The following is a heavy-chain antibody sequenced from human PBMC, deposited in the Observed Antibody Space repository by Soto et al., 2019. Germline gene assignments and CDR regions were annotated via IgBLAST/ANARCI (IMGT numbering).Heavy chain of an antibody. Sequence: ETLSLTCAVYGGSFSGYYWSWIRQPPGKGLEWIGEINHSGSTNYNPSLKSRVTISVDTSKNQFSLKLSSVTAADTAVYYCARGAWEYCSSTSCYFWNYYYYGMDVWGQGTAVTVSS. CDR1: GGSFSGYY. V-gene: IGHV4-34*01. J-gene: IGHJ6*02. CDR2: INHSGST. D-gene: IGHD2-2*01. CDR3: ARGAWEYCSSTSCYFWNYYYYGMDV.